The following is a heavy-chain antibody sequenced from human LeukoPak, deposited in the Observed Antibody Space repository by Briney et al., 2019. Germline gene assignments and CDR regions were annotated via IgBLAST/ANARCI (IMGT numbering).Heavy chain of an antibody. V-gene: IGHV4-39*01. J-gene: IGHJ3*02. D-gene: IGHD2-2*01. CDR2: IYYSGST. CDR3: ARHVDVVVPASGFDI. Sequence: PSETLSLTCTVSGGSISSSSYYWGWIRQPPGKGLEWIGSIYYSGSTYYNPSLKSRVTISVDTSKNQFSLKLSSVTAADTAVYYCARHVDVVVPASGFDIWGQGTMVTVSS. CDR1: GGSISSSSYY.